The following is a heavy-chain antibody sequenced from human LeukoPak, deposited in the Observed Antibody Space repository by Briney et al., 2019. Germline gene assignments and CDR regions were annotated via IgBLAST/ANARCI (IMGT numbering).Heavy chain of an antibody. CDR3: ARASHVYHHTYYYYYYMDV. J-gene: IGHJ6*03. V-gene: IGHV1-2*02. Sequence: ASVKVSCKASGYTFTGYYTHWVRQAPGQGLEWMGWINPNSGGTNYAQKFQGRVTMTRDTSISTAYMELNRLRSDDTAVYYCARASHVYHHTYYYYYYMDVWGKGTTVTVSS. CDR1: GYTFTGYY. D-gene: IGHD2-2*02. CDR2: INPNSGGT.